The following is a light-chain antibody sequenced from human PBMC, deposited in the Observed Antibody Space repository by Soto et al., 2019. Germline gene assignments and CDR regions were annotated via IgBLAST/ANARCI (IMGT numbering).Light chain of an antibody. Sequence: EIVMTQSPATLSVSPGERATLSCRASQSVSSNLAWYQQKPGQAPRLLIYGASTRATGIPARFSGSGSGTEFTLTISSLQTKDFAVYYCQQDNYWPPCTFGHGNKVYIK. V-gene: IGKV3-15*01. CDR1: QSVSSN. CDR3: QQDNYWPPCT. CDR2: GAS. J-gene: IGKJ1*01.